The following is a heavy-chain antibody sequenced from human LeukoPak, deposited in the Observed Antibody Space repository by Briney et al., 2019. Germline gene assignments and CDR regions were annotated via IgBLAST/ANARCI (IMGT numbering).Heavy chain of an antibody. CDR2: INHSGST. V-gene: IGHV4-34*01. CDR3: ARGPYSADDY. Sequence: PSETLSLTCAVYGGSFSGYYWSWIRQPPGKGLEWIGEINHSGSTNYNPSLKSRVTISVDTSKNQFSLKLSSVTAADTAVYYCARGPYSADDYWGQGTLVTVSS. J-gene: IGHJ4*02. D-gene: IGHD4/OR15-4a*01. CDR1: GGSFSGYY.